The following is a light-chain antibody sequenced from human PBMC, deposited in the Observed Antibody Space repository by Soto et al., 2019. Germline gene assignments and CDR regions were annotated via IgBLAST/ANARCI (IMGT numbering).Light chain of an antibody. CDR1: QSISMW. CDR2: RAS. V-gene: IGKV1-5*03. Sequence: DIQMTQSPSTLSASVGDRVTIVCRASQSISMWLAWYQQKVGKAPKLLIYRASTLENGVTSRFSGSGSGTEFTLTISSLQPDDFATYDCQQYNTFPYGFGGGTKLEI. J-gene: IGKJ2*03. CDR3: QQYNTFPYG.